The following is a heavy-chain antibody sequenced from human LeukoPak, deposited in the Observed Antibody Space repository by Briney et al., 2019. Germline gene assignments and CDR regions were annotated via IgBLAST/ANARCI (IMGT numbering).Heavy chain of an antibody. CDR3: AREGCCGGDCPYYFDY. D-gene: IGHD2-21*02. J-gene: IGHJ4*02. Sequence: WASVKVSCKASGGTFSSYAISWVRQAPGQGLEWMGGIIPIFGTANYAQKFQGRVTITADKSTSTAYMELSSLRSEDTAVYYCAREGCCGGDCPYYFDYWGQGTLVTVSS. CDR2: IIPIFGTA. CDR1: GGTFSSYA. V-gene: IGHV1-69*06.